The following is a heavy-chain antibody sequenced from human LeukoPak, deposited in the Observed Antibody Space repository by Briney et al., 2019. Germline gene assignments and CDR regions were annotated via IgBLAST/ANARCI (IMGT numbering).Heavy chain of an antibody. J-gene: IGHJ4*02. Sequence: GRSLSLSCAASGFTFSSYGMHWVRQAPGKGLEWVAFIRYDGSNKYYEDSVKGRFTISRDNSKNTLYLQMNSLRAEDTAVYYCAKDSATITEGGYWGQGTLVTVSS. CDR2: IRYDGSNK. CDR3: AKDSATITEGGY. CDR1: GFTFSSYG. V-gene: IGHV3-30*02. D-gene: IGHD5-24*01.